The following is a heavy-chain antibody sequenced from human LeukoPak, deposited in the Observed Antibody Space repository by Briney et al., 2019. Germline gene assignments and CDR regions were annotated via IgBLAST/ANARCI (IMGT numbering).Heavy chain of an antibody. J-gene: IGHJ4*02. CDR2: IWYDGSNK. D-gene: IGHD6-13*01. CDR3: ARGSAAAGPFDY. V-gene: IGHV3-33*01. Sequence: SGGSLRLSCAASGFTFSSYGMHWVRQAPGKGLEWVAVIWYDGSNKYYADSVKGRFTISRDNSKNTLYLQMNSLRAEDTAVYYCARGSAAAGPFDYWGQGTLVTVSS. CDR1: GFTFSSYG.